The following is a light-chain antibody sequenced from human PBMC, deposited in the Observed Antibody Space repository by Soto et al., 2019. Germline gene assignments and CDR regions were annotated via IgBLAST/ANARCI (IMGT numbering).Light chain of an antibody. Sequence: DIQMTQSPSSLSASVGDRVTITCQASQDIRNYLNWYQQKPGKAPKLLIYDASNLETGVPSRFSGSGSGTDFTFTISSLQPEDIATYYCQQSHITQYSFGQGTKVDIK. J-gene: IGKJ2*03. V-gene: IGKV1-33*01. CDR3: QQSHITQYS. CDR1: QDIRNY. CDR2: DAS.